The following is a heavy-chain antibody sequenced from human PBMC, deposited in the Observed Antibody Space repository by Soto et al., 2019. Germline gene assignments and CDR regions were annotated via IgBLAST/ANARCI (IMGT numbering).Heavy chain of an antibody. CDR1: GYTFTSYD. CDR3: AWYSSSWGENYYYYGMDV. D-gene: IGHD6-13*01. V-gene: IGHV1-8*01. CDR2: MNPNSGNT. J-gene: IGHJ6*02. Sequence: ASVKVSFKASGYTFTSYDINWLRQATGQGLEWMGWMNPNSGNTGYAQKFQGRVTMTRNTSISTAYMELSSLRSEDTAVYYCAWYSSSWGENYYYYGMDVWGQGTTVTVSS.